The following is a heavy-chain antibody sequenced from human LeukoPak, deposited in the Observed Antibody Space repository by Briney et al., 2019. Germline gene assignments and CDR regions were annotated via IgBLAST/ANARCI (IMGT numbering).Heavy chain of an antibody. V-gene: IGHV3-73*01. Sequence: GGSLRLSCAASGFTFSGSPILWVRQASGRGLEWVGRIRGKADNYATAYAASVQGRCTISRDDSQNTAYLQLNSLKTEDTAVYYCTQNNYWGQGALVTVSS. CDR3: TQNNY. CDR2: IRGKADNYAT. J-gene: IGHJ4*02. CDR1: GFTFSGSP.